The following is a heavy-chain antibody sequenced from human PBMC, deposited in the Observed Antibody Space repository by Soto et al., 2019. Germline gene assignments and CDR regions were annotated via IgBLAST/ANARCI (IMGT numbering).Heavy chain of an antibody. CDR1: GFTFSSYG. CDR2: IWYDGSKQ. CDR3: SREDYDREGLYFDL. Sequence: QVQLVESGGGVVQPGRSLRLSCAASGFTFSSYGMHWVRQAPGKGLEWVAVIWYDGSKQYYADSVKGRFTISRDNSKNTLYLQMNSLRAEDTAVYYCSREDYDREGLYFDLWGRGTLFTVSS. D-gene: IGHD3-22*01. V-gene: IGHV3-33*01. J-gene: IGHJ2*01.